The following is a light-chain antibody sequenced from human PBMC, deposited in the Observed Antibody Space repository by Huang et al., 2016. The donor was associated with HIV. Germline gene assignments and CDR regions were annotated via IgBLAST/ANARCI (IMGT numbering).Light chain of an antibody. CDR3: QQRSNCAPIT. CDR1: QSVSSY. CDR2: DAS. Sequence: EIVLTQSPATLSLSPGERATLSCRASQSVSSYLAWYQQKPGQAPRLLIYDASNRATCIPARFSGSGSGTDFTLTISSLEPEDFAVYYCQQRSNCAPITFGGGTKVEIK. J-gene: IGKJ4*01. V-gene: IGKV3-11*01.